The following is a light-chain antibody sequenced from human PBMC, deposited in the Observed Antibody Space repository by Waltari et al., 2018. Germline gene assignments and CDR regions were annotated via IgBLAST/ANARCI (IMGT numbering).Light chain of an antibody. J-gene: IGLJ2*01. V-gene: IGLV2-11*01. CDR2: EVN. CDR3: SSYAGSYTWV. Sequence: QAALTQPRSVSGSPGQSVTISCTGTSSDIGGYIYVSWYQQHPGTAPKLMIYEVNKRPSGVSDRFSGSKSGNTASLTISGLPAEDEADYYCSSYAGSYTWVFGGGTRLTVL. CDR1: SSDIGGYIY.